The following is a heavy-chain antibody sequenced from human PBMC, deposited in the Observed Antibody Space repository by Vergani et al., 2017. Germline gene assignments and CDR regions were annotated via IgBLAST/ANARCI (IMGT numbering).Heavy chain of an antibody. V-gene: IGHV3-33*01. CDR3: ARWGNEKRLDS. CDR1: GFIFSSHG. J-gene: IGHJ5*01. D-gene: IGHD1-1*01. Sequence: QVQLVGSEGGVVQPGRSLTLSCVASGFIFSSHGMHWVRQAPGKELEWVAVIWYDGSNKYYGDSVKGRFTISRDNSKNTLYLQMNSLRVEDTAVYYCARWGNEKRLDSWGQGTLVTVSS. CDR2: IWYDGSNK.